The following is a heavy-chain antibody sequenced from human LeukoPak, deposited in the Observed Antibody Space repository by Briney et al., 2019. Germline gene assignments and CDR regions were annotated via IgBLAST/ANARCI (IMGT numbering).Heavy chain of an antibody. CDR3: ARLPGYCSGGSCLDY. CDR2: IYPGDSDT. CDR1: GYSFTSYW. V-gene: IGHV5-51*01. Sequence: GESLKISCKGSGYSFTSYWIGWVRQMPGKGLEWMGIIYPGDSDTRYSPSFQGQVTISADKSISTAYLQWSSLKASDTAMDYCARLPGYCSGGSCLDYWGQGTLVTVTS. J-gene: IGHJ4*02. D-gene: IGHD2-15*01.